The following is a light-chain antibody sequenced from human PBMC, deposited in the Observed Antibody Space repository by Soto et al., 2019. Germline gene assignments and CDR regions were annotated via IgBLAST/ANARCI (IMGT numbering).Light chain of an antibody. V-gene: IGKV1-12*01. CDR2: GAS. CDR1: QDIASW. CDR3: QQAHNLPVT. Sequence: DIRMTQYPSSVSGSVGDRVSMTCRASQDIASWLAWYQQRPGKAPVLLIFGASILQSGVSSRFSGSGAGTEFNLTINSLQPEDFGVYYCQQAHNLPVTFGGGTKVEIK. J-gene: IGKJ4*01.